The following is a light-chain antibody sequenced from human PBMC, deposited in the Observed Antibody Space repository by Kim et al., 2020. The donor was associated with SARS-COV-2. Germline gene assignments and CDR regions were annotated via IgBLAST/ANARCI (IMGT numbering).Light chain of an antibody. CDR1: QGISSY. CDR2: AAS. Sequence: AIRMTQSPSSLSASTGDRVTITCRASQGISSYLAWYQQKPGKAPKLLIYAASTLQSGVPSRFSGSGSGTDFTLTISSLQSEDFATYYCQQYYSYPQTTFVPRTQVDIK. J-gene: IGKJ3*01. V-gene: IGKV1-8*01. CDR3: QQYYSYPQTT.